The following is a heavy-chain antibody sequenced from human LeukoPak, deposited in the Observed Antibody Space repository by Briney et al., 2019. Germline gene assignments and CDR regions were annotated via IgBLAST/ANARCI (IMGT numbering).Heavy chain of an antibody. CDR3: AKQSGADRGHLDF. Sequence: GRSLRLSCAASGFTFSSYGMHWVRQAPGKGLEGVAVISYDGSNKYCADSVKGRFTISRDNSKNTLYPQMNSLRAEDTAVYYCAKQSGADRGHLDFWGQGTLVTVSS. CDR2: ISYDGSNK. CDR1: GFTFSSYG. V-gene: IGHV3-30*18. J-gene: IGHJ4*02. D-gene: IGHD4/OR15-4a*01.